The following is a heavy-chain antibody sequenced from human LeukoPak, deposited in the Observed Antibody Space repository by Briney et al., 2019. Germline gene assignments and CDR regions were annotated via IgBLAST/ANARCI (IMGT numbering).Heavy chain of an antibody. D-gene: IGHD3-22*01. J-gene: IGHJ4*02. CDR3: ASPYDSSGYSYTY. V-gene: IGHV4-59*01. CDR2: IYYSGST. CDR1: GGSISSYY. Sequence: SETLSLTCTVSGGSISSYYWSWIRQPPGKGLEWIGYIYYSGSTNYNPSLKSRVTISVDTSKNQISLKLSSVTAADTAVYYCASPYDSSGYSYTYWGQGTLVTVSS.